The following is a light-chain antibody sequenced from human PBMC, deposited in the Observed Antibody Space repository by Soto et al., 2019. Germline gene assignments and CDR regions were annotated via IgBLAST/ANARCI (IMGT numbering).Light chain of an antibody. CDR2: GAS. CDR3: QQYSHWRT. Sequence: EIMMTQSPANVSVFPGERATLSCRASQSIDSDLAWYQQKPGHVPRLLIYGASTRATGVPARFSGSGSGTGFTLTIISLQSDDFAVYYCQQYSHWRTFGPGPKVEIK. J-gene: IGKJ1*01. V-gene: IGKV3-15*01. CDR1: QSIDSD.